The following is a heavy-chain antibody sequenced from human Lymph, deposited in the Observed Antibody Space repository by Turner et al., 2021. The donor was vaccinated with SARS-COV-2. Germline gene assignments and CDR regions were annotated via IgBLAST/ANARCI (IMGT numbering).Heavy chain of an antibody. V-gene: IGHV4-34*01. D-gene: IGHD5-18*01. Sequence: QVQLQQWGAGLLKPSETLSLTCAVYGGSFSGYYWRWIRQPPGKGLEWIGEINHSGSTNYNPSLKSRVTISVDTSKNQFSLKLSSVTAADTAVYYCARGGVDTAMVRYYYYGMDVWGQGTTVTVSS. CDR1: GGSFSGYY. CDR2: INHSGST. CDR3: ARGGVDTAMVRYYYYGMDV. J-gene: IGHJ6*02.